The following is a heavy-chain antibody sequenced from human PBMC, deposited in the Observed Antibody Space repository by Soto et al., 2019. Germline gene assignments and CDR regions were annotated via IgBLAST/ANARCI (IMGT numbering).Heavy chain of an antibody. CDR2: IHAGDGNT. CDR1: GYTFTNYA. CDR3: AFGTDYFHY. D-gene: IGHD3-16*01. Sequence: VASVKVSCKASGYTFTNYAMHWVRQAPGQRPEWMGWIHAGDGNTKFSQNFQGRVTFTRDTSANTAYMELSSLRSEDTAVYYCAFGTDYFHYWGQGTLVTVSS. J-gene: IGHJ1*01. V-gene: IGHV1-3*01.